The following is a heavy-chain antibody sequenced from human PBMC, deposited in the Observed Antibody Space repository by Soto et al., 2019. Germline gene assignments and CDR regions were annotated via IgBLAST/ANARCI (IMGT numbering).Heavy chain of an antibody. CDR1: GFTFRDYA. CDR3: ARLRGYSYGSDFVFDY. D-gene: IGHD5-18*01. CDR2: ILYDGTKE. V-gene: IGHV3-30*03. J-gene: IGHJ4*02. Sequence: QVQLVESGGGVVQPGKSLRLSCAASGFTFRDYAMHWVRQAPGKGLEWVAVILYDGTKEYYADSVKGRFTISRDNSNNTLFLQMSSLRPEDTGLYYCARLRGYSYGSDFVFDYWGQGTLVTVSS.